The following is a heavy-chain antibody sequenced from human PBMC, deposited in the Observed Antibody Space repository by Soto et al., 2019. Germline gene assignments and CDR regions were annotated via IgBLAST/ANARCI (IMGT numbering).Heavy chain of an antibody. V-gene: IGHV3-33*01. J-gene: IGHJ5*02. D-gene: IGHD2-15*01. Sequence: GGSLRLSCAASGFTFSSYGMHWVRQAPGKGLEWVAVIWYDGSNKYYADSVKGRFTISRDNSKNTLYLQMNSLRAEDTAVYYCARQYCSGGSCYSKEYNWFDPWGQGTLVTVSS. CDR1: GFTFSSYG. CDR2: IWYDGSNK. CDR3: ARQYCSGGSCYSKEYNWFDP.